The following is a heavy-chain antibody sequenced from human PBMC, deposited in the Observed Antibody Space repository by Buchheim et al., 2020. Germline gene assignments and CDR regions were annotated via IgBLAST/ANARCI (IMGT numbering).Heavy chain of an antibody. CDR3: AKSGYGMDV. Sequence: QVQLVESGGGVVQPGRSLRLSCAASGLTFSSYGMHWVRQAPGKGLEWVAVISYDGSNKYYADSVKGRFTISRDNSKNTLYLQMNSLRAEDTAVYYCAKSGYGMDVWGQGTT. D-gene: IGHD3-10*01. CDR2: ISYDGSNK. CDR1: GLTFSSYG. V-gene: IGHV3-30*18. J-gene: IGHJ6*02.